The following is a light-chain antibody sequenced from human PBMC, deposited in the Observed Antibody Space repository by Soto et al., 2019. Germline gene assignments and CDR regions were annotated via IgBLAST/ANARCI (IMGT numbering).Light chain of an antibody. J-gene: IGKJ1*01. CDR2: GAS. CDR3: QQYNNWPWT. CDR1: QSVSSN. V-gene: IGKV3-15*01. Sequence: ELLMTQSPALLSVSPGERATLSCRASQSVSSNLAWYQQKPGQAPRLLIYGASTRATGIPARFSGSGSGTEFTLTISSLQSEDFAVYYCQQYNNWPWTFGQGTKVDIK.